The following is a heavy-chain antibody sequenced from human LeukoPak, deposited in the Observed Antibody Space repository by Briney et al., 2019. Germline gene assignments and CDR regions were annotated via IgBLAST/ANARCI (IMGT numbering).Heavy chain of an antibody. V-gene: IGHV4-39*01. CDR3: ATRVGATLVGVY. Sequence: ASETLSLTCTVSGGSISSSSYYWGWIRQPPGKGLEWIGSIYYSGSTYYNPSLKSRVTISVDTSKNQFSLKLSSVTAADTAVYYCATRVGATLVGVYWGQGTLVTVSS. CDR2: IYYSGST. J-gene: IGHJ4*02. D-gene: IGHD1-26*01. CDR1: GGSISSSSYY.